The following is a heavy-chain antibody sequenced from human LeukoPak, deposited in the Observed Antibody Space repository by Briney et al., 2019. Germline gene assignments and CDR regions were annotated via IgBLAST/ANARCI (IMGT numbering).Heavy chain of an antibody. V-gene: IGHV4-38-2*02. CDR2: IYHSGNT. D-gene: IGHD3-22*01. Sequence: PSETLSLTCTVSGYSIGSGYFWGWVRQSPGKGLEWIGSIYHSGNTYYNPSLKSRVTISIDTSKNQFSLNLSSVTAADTAVYYCAGKYYYDSSAYFYVDYWGRGILVTVSS. J-gene: IGHJ4*02. CDR1: GYSIGSGYF. CDR3: AGKYYYDSSAYFYVDY.